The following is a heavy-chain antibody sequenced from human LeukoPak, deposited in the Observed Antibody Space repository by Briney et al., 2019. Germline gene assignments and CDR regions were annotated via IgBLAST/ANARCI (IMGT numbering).Heavy chain of an antibody. V-gene: IGHV4-59*08. CDR1: GGSISSYY. CDR3: ARSGYYDSSGYFDY. D-gene: IGHD3-22*01. CDR2: IYYSGST. Sequence: SETLSLTCTVSGGSISSYYWSWIRQPPGKGLEWIGYIYYSGSTNYNPSLKSRVTISVDTSKNQFFLKLSSVTTADTAVYYCARSGYYDSSGYFDYWGQGTLVTVSS. J-gene: IGHJ4*02.